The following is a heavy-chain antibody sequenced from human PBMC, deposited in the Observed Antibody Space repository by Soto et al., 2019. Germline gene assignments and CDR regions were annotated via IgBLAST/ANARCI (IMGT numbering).Heavy chain of an antibody. J-gene: IGHJ4*02. CDR1: GFSVSANN. V-gene: IGHV3-53*02. Sequence: EVQLVETGGDLIQPGGSLRLSCAASGFSVSANNMNWVRQAPGKGLEWVSIIYGTDTTSYADSVRGRFTVSRDNSKNTVYLQMDSLGSEDTALYHCVRGGFDWGQGTLVTVSS. CDR2: IYGTDTT. D-gene: IGHD3-10*01. CDR3: VRGGFD.